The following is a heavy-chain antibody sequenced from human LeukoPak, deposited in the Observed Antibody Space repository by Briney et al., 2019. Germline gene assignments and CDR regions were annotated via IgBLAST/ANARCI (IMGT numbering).Heavy chain of an antibody. CDR3: ARELIISGTADWFDP. D-gene: IGHD1-7*01. V-gene: IGHV1-46*01. CDR2: INPSGGST. Sequence: ASVKVSCKASGYTFTSYYMHWVRQAPGQGLEWMGIINPSGGSTSYAQKFQGRVTMTRDTSTSTVYMELSSLRSEDTAVYYCARELIISGTADWFDPWGQGTLVTVSS. CDR1: GYTFTSYY. J-gene: IGHJ5*02.